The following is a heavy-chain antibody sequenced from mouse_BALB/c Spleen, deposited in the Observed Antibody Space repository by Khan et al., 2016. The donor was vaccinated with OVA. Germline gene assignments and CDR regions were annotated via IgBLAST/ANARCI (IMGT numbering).Heavy chain of an antibody. V-gene: IGHV5-17*02. Sequence: XVKLVESGGGLVQPGGSRKLSCAASGFTFSSFGMHWVRQAPKKGLEWVAYISSGSSTIYYVDTVKGRFTISRDNPKNTLFLQMTSLRSEDTAMYYCARSGGNFHWYFDVWGAGTSVTVSS. CDR3: ARSGGNFHWYFDV. J-gene: IGHJ1*01. CDR2: ISSGSSTI. D-gene: IGHD2-1*01. CDR1: GFTFSSFG.